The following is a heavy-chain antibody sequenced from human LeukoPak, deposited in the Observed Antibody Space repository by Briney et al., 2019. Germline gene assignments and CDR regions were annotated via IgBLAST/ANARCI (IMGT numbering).Heavy chain of an antibody. CDR3: ANNGGVAVAGSSDN. D-gene: IGHD6-19*01. Sequence: GGSLRLSCAAVGFTFDNYAMTWVRQAPGKGLEWVSTVTASGAGTYFADSVKGRFTISRDNSKNTLYLQMNSLRAEDTAVYYCANNGGVAVAGSSDNWGQGTLVTVSS. J-gene: IGHJ4*02. V-gene: IGHV3-23*01. CDR2: VTASGAGT. CDR1: GFTFDNYA.